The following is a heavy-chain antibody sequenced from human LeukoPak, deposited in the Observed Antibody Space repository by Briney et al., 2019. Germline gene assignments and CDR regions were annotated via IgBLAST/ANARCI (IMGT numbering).Heavy chain of an antibody. CDR3: ARAIVVVPAATLFDY. J-gene: IGHJ4*02. Sequence: GGSLRLSCAASGFTFSRFWMNWVRQAPGKGLEWVSSISSSSYIYYADSVKGRFTISRDNAKNSLYLQMNSLRAEDTAVYYCARAIVVVPAATLFDYWGQGTLVTVSS. V-gene: IGHV3-21*01. CDR1: GFTFSRFW. CDR2: ISSSSYI. D-gene: IGHD2-2*01.